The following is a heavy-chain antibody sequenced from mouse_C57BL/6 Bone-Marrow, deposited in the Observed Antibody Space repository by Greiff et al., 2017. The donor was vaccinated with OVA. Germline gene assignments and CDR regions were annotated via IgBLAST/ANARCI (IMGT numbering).Heavy chain of an antibody. CDR1: GYTFTNYY. CDR3: GSWDFAY. D-gene: IGHD1-1*01. J-gene: IGHJ3*01. CDR2: IDPSDSYT. Sequence: QVQLQQPGAEFVKPGASVKLSCKASGYTFTNYYIQWIKQRPGQGLEWIGEIDPSDSYTNYNQKFKGKATLTVDKSSSTAYMQLSSLTSEDSAVYYCGSWDFAYWGQGTLVTVSA. V-gene: IGHV1-50*01.